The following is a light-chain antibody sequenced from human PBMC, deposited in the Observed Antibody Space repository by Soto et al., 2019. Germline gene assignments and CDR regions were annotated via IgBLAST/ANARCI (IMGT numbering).Light chain of an antibody. CDR2: GAS. Sequence: EIVMTQSPATLSVSPGERATLSCRASQSVSSNLAWYQQKPGQAPRLLIYGASTRATGIPARFSGSGSGTEFNLTISSRQSEDFAVYYCQQDNNGPPITFGQGTRQEIK. V-gene: IGKV3-15*01. CDR1: QSVSSN. CDR3: QQDNNGPPIT. J-gene: IGKJ5*01.